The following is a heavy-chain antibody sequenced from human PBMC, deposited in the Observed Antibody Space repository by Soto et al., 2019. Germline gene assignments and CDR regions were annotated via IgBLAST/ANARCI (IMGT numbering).Heavy chain of an antibody. D-gene: IGHD3-10*01. Sequence: EVQLLESGGGLVQPGGSLRLSCAASGFTFSSYAMRWVRQAPGKGLEWVSAIRGSGDSTYYADSVKGRFTISRDNSKNTLYLQMNSLRAEDTAVYYCAKRGSGSYYADWGQGTLVTVSS. CDR1: GFTFSSYA. CDR3: AKRGSGSYYAD. V-gene: IGHV3-23*01. CDR2: IRGSGDST. J-gene: IGHJ4*02.